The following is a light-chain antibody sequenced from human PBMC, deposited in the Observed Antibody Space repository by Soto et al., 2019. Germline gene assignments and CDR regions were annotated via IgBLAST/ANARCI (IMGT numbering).Light chain of an antibody. CDR2: GAS. V-gene: IGKV3-15*01. J-gene: IGKJ2*01. CDR3: QQYNNWPPYT. CDR1: QSVSSN. Sequence: EIVMTQSPATLSVSPGERATLSCRASQSVSSNLAWYQQKPGQAPRLLIYGASTRANGIPARFSGSGSGTEVTLTISSLQSEDFAVYYCQQYNNWPPYTVGQGTKLEIK.